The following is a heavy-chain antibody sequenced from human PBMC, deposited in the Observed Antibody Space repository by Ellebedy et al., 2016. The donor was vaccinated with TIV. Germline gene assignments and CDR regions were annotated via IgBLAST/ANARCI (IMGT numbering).Heavy chain of an antibody. Sequence: GGSLRLSCAASGFTFSNYAMSWVRRSPGKGLDWVSFISGSGEYTYYADSVKGRLTISRDNSMDTLYLQMNSLGVGDTAVYYCAGPAAIGTKTFDYWGQGTLVTVSS. CDR1: GFTFSNYA. V-gene: IGHV3-23*01. J-gene: IGHJ4*02. CDR2: ISGSGEYT. CDR3: AGPAAIGTKTFDY. D-gene: IGHD2-2*01.